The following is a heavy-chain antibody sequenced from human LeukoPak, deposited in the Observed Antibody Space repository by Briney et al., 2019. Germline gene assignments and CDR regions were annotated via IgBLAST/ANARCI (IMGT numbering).Heavy chain of an antibody. J-gene: IGHJ4*02. Sequence: SETLSLTCTVSGGSIGTNTYYWGWIRQPPGKGLEWIGEINHSGSTNYNLSLKSRVTISVDTSKNQFSLKLSSVTAADTAVYYCAKDTFPPPHYYDSSGEPVDYWGQGTLVTVSS. CDR1: GGSIGTNTYY. D-gene: IGHD3-22*01. V-gene: IGHV4-39*07. CDR2: INHSGST. CDR3: AKDTFPPPHYYDSSGEPVDY.